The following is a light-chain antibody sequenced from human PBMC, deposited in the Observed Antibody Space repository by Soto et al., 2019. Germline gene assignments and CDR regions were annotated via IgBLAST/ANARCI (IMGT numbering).Light chain of an antibody. V-gene: IGKV1-27*01. CDR3: QKDNRAPGT. Sequence: DIQMTQSPSSPSASVGDRVTITCRASQGISNYLAWYKQKPGKVPKILIYAASTLLSGVPLRISSSRSGTDVTLSISSLETEDFSTYCTQKDNRAPGTFGQGTKVEIK. CDR1: QGISNY. J-gene: IGKJ1*01. CDR2: AAS.